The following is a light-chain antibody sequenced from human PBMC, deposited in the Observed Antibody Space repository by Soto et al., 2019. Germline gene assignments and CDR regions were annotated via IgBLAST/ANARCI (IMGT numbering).Light chain of an antibody. Sequence: VLTQTPLSSPVTLGQPASISCRSSQSLVYSDGNTYLSWLQQRPGQPPRLLIYQVSNRFSGVPDRFSCSGGGENFKLEISRVEAEDVGVYSCIQFSHFPRTFGQGTKVEIK. CDR1: QSLVYSDGNTY. CDR2: QVS. J-gene: IGKJ1*01. V-gene: IGKV2-24*01. CDR3: IQFSHFPRT.